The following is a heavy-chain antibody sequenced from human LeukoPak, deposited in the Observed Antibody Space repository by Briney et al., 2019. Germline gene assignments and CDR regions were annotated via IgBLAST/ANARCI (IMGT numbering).Heavy chain of an antibody. V-gene: IGHV3-30*03. CDR1: GFTFSSHG. Sequence: PGGSLRLSCAASGFTFSSHGMHWVRQGPGKGLEWVAIISYDGSNKYFADSVKGRFTISRDSSKNTLYLQMNSLRAEDTAVYYCARDRSSSWALDYWGQGTLVTVSS. CDR2: ISYDGSNK. D-gene: IGHD6-13*01. J-gene: IGHJ4*02. CDR3: ARDRSSSWALDY.